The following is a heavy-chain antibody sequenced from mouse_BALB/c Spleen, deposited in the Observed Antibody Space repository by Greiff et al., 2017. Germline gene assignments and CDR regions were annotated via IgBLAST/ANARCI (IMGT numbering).Heavy chain of an antibody. V-gene: IGHV2-6-7*01. D-gene: IGHD2-3*01. Sequence: VQVVESGPGLVAPSQSLSITCTVSGFSLTGYGVNWVRQPPGKGLEWLGMIWGDGSTDYNSALKSRLSISKDNSKSQVFLKMNSLQTDDTARYYCARGGYYGGYYAMDYWGQGTSVTVSS. CDR3: ARGGYYGGYYAMDY. CDR2: IWGDGST. CDR1: GFSLTGYG. J-gene: IGHJ4*01.